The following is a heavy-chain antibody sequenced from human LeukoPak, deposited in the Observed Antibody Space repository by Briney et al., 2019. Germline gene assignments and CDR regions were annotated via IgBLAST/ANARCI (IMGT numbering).Heavy chain of an antibody. J-gene: IGHJ6*03. CDR2: ISYDGSNK. D-gene: IGHD3-22*01. V-gene: IGHV3-30*04. CDR1: GFTFSSYA. Sequence: GGPLRLSCAASGFTFSSYAMHWVRQAPGKGLEWVAVISYDGSNKYYADSVKGRFTISRDNSKNTLYLQMNSLRAEDTAVYYCARGRYYDSSGYYRFLYYYYMDVWGKGTTVTVSS. CDR3: ARGRYYDSSGYYRFLYYYYMDV.